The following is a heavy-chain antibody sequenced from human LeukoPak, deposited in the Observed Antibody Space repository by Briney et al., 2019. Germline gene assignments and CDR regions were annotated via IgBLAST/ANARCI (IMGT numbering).Heavy chain of an antibody. D-gene: IGHD2/OR15-2a*01. CDR3: VREGEGPLSKDFDY. V-gene: IGHV1-2*02. Sequence: ALVKVSCKSFGFTFTDHYIHWVRQAPGQGLEWMGYIGPHSTFTSSPQEFQGRVTMTRDTSMTTAYMELTRLTSDDTAVYYCVREGEGPLSKDFDYWGQGTLVTVSS. CDR1: GFTFTDHY. J-gene: IGHJ4*02. CDR2: IGPHSTFT.